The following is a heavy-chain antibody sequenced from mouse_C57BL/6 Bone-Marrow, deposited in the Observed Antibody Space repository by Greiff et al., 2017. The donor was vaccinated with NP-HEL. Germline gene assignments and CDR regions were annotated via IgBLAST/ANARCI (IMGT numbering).Heavy chain of an antibody. CDR2: IYPGDGDT. V-gene: IGHV1-80*01. CDR1: GYAFSSYW. D-gene: IGHD1-1*01. CDR3: ARDYYGSTRNWYFEV. Sequence: VKLQESGAELVKPGASVKISCKASGYAFSSYWMHWVKQRPGKGLEWIGQIYPGDGDTNYNGKFTGKATLTADKSSSTASMQLSSLTSEHSAVYFCARDYYGSTRNWYFEVWDTGNTVTVSS. J-gene: IGHJ1*03.